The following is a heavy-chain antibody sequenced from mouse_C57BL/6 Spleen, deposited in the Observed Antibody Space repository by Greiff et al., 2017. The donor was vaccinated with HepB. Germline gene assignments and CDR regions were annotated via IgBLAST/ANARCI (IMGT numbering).Heavy chain of an antibody. D-gene: IGHD1-1*01. CDR3: ASYYDSSYEYYAMDY. CDR1: GYTFTDHT. CDR2: IYPRDGST. Sequence: VQLQQSDAELVKPGASVKISCKVSGYTFTDHTIHWMKQRPEQGLEWIGYIYPRDGSTKYNEKFKGKATLTADKSSSTAYMQLNSLTSEDSAVYFCASYYDSSYEYYAMDYWGQGTSVTVSS. V-gene: IGHV1-78*01. J-gene: IGHJ4*01.